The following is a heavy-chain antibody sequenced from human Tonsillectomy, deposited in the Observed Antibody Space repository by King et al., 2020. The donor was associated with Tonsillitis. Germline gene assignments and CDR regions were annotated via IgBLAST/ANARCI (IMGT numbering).Heavy chain of an antibody. CDR3: ARSSGIAVADNPSYYYYGMDV. Sequence: VQLVESGGGLIQPGGSLRLSCAASGFTVSSNYMSWVRQAPGKGLEWVSVIYSGGSTYYADSVKGRFTISRDNSKNTLYLQMNSLRAEDTAVYYCARSSGIAVADNPSYYYYGMDVWGQGTTVTVSS. V-gene: IGHV3-53*01. CDR1: GFTVSSNY. D-gene: IGHD6-19*01. CDR2: IYSGGST. J-gene: IGHJ6*02.